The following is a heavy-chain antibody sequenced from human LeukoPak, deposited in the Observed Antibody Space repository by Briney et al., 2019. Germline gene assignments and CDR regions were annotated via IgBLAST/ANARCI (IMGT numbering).Heavy chain of an antibody. V-gene: IGHV4-39*01. CDR3: ARHVGVVVVTAIPDY. D-gene: IGHD2-21*02. J-gene: IGHJ4*02. CDR1: GGSISSSSYY. CDR2: IYYSGST. Sequence: SETLSLTCTVSGGSISSSSYYWGWIRQPPGKGLEWIGGIYYSGSTYYNPSLKSRVTISVDTSKNQFSLKLSSVTAADTAVHYCARHVGVVVVTAIPDYWGQGTLVTVSS.